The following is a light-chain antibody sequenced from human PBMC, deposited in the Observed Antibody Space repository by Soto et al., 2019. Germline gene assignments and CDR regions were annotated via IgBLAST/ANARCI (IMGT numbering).Light chain of an antibody. CDR1: GSNIGAGYD. J-gene: IGLJ1*01. V-gene: IGLV1-40*01. Sequence: QSVLTQPPSVSGAPGQRVTISCTGSGSNIGAGYDVHWYQHRPGTAPKLLVFGDSHRPSGVPDRFSGSKSGTSASLAITGFQAEDEGDYYCQSYDSSLDARYVFGTGTKVTV. CDR2: GDS. CDR3: QSYDSSLDARYV.